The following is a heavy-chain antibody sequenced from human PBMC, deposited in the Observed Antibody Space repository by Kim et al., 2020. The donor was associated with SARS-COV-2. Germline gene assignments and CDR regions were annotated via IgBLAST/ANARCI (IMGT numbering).Heavy chain of an antibody. Sequence: GGSLRLSCAASGFTFSSYGMHWVRQAPGKGLEWVAVISYDGSNKYYADSVKGRFTISRDNSKNTLYLQMNSLRAEDTAVYYCAKDRNGGNYYDSSGLFDYWGQGPLVTVSS. D-gene: IGHD3-22*01. CDR2: ISYDGSNK. V-gene: IGHV3-30*18. CDR1: GFTFSSYG. CDR3: AKDRNGGNYYDSSGLFDY. J-gene: IGHJ4*02.